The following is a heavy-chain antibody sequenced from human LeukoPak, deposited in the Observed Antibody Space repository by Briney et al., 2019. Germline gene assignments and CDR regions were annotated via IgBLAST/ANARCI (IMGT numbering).Heavy chain of an antibody. CDR1: GFTFSSYA. J-gene: IGHJ4*02. V-gene: IGHV3-23*01. CDR3: AKDRGSWYEGYYFAY. Sequence: GGSLRLSCAASGFTFSSYARSWLRQSPGKGLEWVAAISGSGCSTYYADPVKGRFTISRENYKHTLYLTMNSMRAEDTAVYYCAKDRGSWYEGYYFAYWGQGTLVTVP. CDR2: ISGSGCST. D-gene: IGHD6-13*01.